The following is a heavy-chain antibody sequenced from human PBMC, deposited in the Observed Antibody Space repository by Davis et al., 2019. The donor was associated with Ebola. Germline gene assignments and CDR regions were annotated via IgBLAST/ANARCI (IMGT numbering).Heavy chain of an antibody. D-gene: IGHD1-26*01. CDR3: ARGWESMNLYYYYYMDV. CDR1: GFTFTTYG. Sequence: PGGSLRLSCAASGFTFTTYGMHWVRQAPGKGLEWVAVIWNDGTTKYYADSVQGRFGISRDNSKNTLSLQMTSLRVEDTAVYYCARGWESMNLYYYYYMDVWGKGTTVIVSS. V-gene: IGHV3-33*01. J-gene: IGHJ6*03. CDR2: IWNDGTTK.